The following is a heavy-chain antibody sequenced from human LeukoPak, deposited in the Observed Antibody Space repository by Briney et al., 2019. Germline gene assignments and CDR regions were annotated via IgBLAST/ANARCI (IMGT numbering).Heavy chain of an antibody. J-gene: IGHJ4*02. CDR2: IYPGDSDT. V-gene: IGHV5-51*01. CDR3: ASLLTRLDY. CDR1: GYTFTNYW. Sequence: GESLQISCKGSGYTFTNYWIGWVRQMPGKGLEWMGIIYPGDSDTKYSPSFQGQVTISADKSISTAYLQWSSLKASDTAMYYCASLLTRLDYWGQGTLVTVSS. D-gene: IGHD4/OR15-4a*01.